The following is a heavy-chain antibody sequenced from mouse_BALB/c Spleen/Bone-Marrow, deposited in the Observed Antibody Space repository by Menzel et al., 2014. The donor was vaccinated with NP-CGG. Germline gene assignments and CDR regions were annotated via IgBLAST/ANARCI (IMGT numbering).Heavy chain of an antibody. CDR2: IRNKAYGYTT. V-gene: IGHV7-3*02. CDR1: GFTFTDYY. Sequence: EVKLMESGGGLVQPGGSLRLSCTTSGFTFTDYYMSWVRQPPGKALEWLAFIRNKAYGYTTEYSASVRGRFTISRDNSQSIPYLQMNTLRAEDSATYYCARFPMDYWGQGTSVTVSS. CDR3: ARFPMDY. J-gene: IGHJ4*01.